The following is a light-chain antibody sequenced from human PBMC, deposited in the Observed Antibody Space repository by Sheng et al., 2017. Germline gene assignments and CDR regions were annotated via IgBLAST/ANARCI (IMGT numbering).Light chain of an antibody. CDR1: QGISNY. CDR2: AAS. J-gene: IGKJ1*01. Sequence: DIQMTQSPSSLSASVGDRVTITCRASQGISNYLAWYQQKPGKVPKLLIYAASTLQSGVPSRFSGSGSGTQFTLTISNLQPDDFATYYCQQYSDDWSFGQGTKVENK. V-gene: IGKV1-27*01. CDR3: QQYSDDWS.